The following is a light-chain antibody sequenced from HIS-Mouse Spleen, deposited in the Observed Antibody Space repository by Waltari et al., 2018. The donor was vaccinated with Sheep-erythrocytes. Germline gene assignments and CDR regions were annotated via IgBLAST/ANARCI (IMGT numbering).Light chain of an antibody. CDR2: EVS. CDR3: SSYAGSNNWV. Sequence: QSALTQPPSASGSPGQSVTISCTGTSSDGGGYNYVPWYQQHPGKAPNLMIYEVSKRPSGVPDRFSGSKSGNTASLTVSGLQAEDEADYYCSSYAGSNNWVFGGGTKLTVL. V-gene: IGLV2-8*01. J-gene: IGLJ3*02. CDR1: SSDGGGYNY.